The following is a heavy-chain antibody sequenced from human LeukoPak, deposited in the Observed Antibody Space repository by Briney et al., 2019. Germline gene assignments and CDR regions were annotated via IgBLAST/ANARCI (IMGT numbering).Heavy chain of an antibody. Sequence: GRSLRLSCAASGFTFSSYGMHWVRQAPGKGLEWVAVIWYDGSNKYYADSVKGRFTISRDNSKNTLYLQMDSLRVEDTAVYYCAREWVTVFGGFDYWGQGTLVTVSS. D-gene: IGHD3-3*01. J-gene: IGHJ4*02. V-gene: IGHV3-33*01. CDR1: GFTFSSYG. CDR2: IWYDGSNK. CDR3: AREWVTVFGGFDY.